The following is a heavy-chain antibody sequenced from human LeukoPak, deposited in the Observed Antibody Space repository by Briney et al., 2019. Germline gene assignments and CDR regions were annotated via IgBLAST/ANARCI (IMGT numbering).Heavy chain of an antibody. Sequence: GGSLRLSCAASGFTFSSYGMHWVRQAPGKGLEWVAVISYDGSNKYYADSVKGRFTISRDNSKNTLYLQMNSLRAEDTAVYCCAKVTSRIVGLVDYWGQGTLVTVSS. V-gene: IGHV3-30*18. D-gene: IGHD2-2*01. CDR1: GFTFSSYG. CDR2: ISYDGSNK. CDR3: AKVTSRIVGLVDY. J-gene: IGHJ4*02.